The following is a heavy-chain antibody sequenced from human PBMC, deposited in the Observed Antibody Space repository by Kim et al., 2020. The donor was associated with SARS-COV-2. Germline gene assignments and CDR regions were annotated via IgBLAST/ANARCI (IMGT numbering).Heavy chain of an antibody. D-gene: IGHD3-22*01. CDR1: GFTFGDYA. CDR2: ISWNSGSI. V-gene: IGHV3-9*01. CDR3: AKEPPFSQYYYDSSEPRVLWD. Sequence: GGSLRLSCAASGFTFGDYAMHWVRQAPGKGLEWVSGISWNSGSIGYADSVKGRFTISRDNAKNSLYLQMNSLRAEDTALYYCAKEPPFSQYYYDSSEPRVLWDWGQGTLVTVSS. J-gene: IGHJ4*02.